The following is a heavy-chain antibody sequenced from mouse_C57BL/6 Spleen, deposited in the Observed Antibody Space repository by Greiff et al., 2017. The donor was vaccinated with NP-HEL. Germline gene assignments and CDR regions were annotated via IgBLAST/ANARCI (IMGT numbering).Heavy chain of an antibody. J-gene: IGHJ4*01. CDR3: ARGATGAMDY. CDR2: ISYDGSN. CDR1: GYSITSGYY. Sequence: VQLKESGPGLVKPSQSLSLTCSVTGYSITSGYYWNWIRQFPGNKLEWMGYISYDGSNNYNPSLKNRISITRDTSKNQFFLKLNSVTTEDTATCYCARGATGAMDYWGQGTSVTVSS. D-gene: IGHD3-1*01. V-gene: IGHV3-6*01.